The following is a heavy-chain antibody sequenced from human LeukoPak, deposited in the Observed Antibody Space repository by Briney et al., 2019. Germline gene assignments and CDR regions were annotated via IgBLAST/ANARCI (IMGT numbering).Heavy chain of an antibody. CDR1: VFTVSSNY. V-gene: IGHV3-53*01. Sequence: EPGGSLRLSCAASVFTVSSNYMSWVRQAPGKGLEWVSVIYSGGSTYYADSVKGRFTISRDNSKNTLYLQMNSLRAEDTAVYYCARVSSSWPYYYYYYMDVWGKGTTVTVSS. CDR2: IYSGGST. D-gene: IGHD6-13*01. CDR3: ARVSSSWPYYYYYYMDV. J-gene: IGHJ6*03.